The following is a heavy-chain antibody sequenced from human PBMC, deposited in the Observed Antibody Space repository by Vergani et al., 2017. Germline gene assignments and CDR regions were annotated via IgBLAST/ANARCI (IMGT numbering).Heavy chain of an antibody. CDR1: GYTFTGYY. CDR3: SRRAAGGGFSGH. D-gene: IGHD3-10*01. J-gene: IGHJ4*02. V-gene: IGHV1-2*02. CDR2: INPSTGDA. Sequence: QVHLVQSGAEVKKPGASVKVSCKASGYTFTGYYMQWLRQAPGQGLEWLGWINPSTGDAIYTQTFQGRVTMTIDTSITTAYMELSRLKSDDTAVYFCSRRAAGGGFSGHWGQGTLITVSS.